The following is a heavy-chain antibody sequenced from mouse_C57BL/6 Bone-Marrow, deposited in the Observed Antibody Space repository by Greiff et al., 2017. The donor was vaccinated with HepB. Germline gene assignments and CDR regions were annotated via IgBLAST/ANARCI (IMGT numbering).Heavy chain of an antibody. CDR2: INPYNGGT. J-gene: IGHJ2*01. CDR3: GRNGEGFDY. CDR1: GYTFTGYY. V-gene: IGHV1-19*01. Sequence: VQLKQSGPVLVKPGASVKMSCKASGYTFTGYYMNWVKQSHGKSLEWIGVINPYNGGTSYNQKFKGKATLTVDKSSSTAYMELNSLTSEDSAVYYGGRNGEGFDYGGQGTMPTVSA.